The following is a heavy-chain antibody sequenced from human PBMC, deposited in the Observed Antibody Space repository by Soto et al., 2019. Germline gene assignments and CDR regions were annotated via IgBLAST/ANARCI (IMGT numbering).Heavy chain of an antibody. J-gene: IGHJ4*02. Sequence: SETLSLTCAVSGGSIISSNWWSLVRHPPGKGLEWIGEIYHSGSTNYNPSLKSRVTISVDKSKNQFSLKLSSVTAADTAVYYCAREGVVVTATQYYFDYWGQGTLVTVSS. V-gene: IGHV4-4*02. CDR3: AREGVVVTATQYYFDY. D-gene: IGHD2-21*02. CDR1: GGSIISSNW. CDR2: IYHSGST.